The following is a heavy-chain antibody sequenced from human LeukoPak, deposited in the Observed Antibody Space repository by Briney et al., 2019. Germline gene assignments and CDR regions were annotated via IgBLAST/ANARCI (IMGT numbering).Heavy chain of an antibody. D-gene: IGHD2-2*01. Sequence: PSETLPLTCFVSRGTMHSCYWSWLRQPPGKGLEWIGYIYYSGSTNYTPSLKSRLTISVDTSKNQFSLKLSSVTAADTAVYYCARHGSTYALRNWGQGTLVTVSS. CDR2: IYYSGST. CDR1: RGTMHSCY. CDR3: ARHGSTYALRN. V-gene: IGHV4-59*08. J-gene: IGHJ4*02.